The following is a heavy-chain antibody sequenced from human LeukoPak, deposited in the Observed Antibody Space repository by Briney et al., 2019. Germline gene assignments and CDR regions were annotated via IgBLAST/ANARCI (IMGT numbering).Heavy chain of an antibody. Sequence: SETLSLTCTVSGGSISSSSYYWGWIRQPPGKGLEWIGSIYYSGSTYYNPSLKSRVTISVDTSKNQFSLKLSSATAADTAVYYCAGHIQLAFRVSRLGWLDPWGQGTLVTVSS. CDR2: IYYSGST. J-gene: IGHJ5*02. CDR1: GGSISSSSYY. CDR3: AGHIQLAFRVSRLGWLDP. D-gene: IGHD5-18*01. V-gene: IGHV4-39*01.